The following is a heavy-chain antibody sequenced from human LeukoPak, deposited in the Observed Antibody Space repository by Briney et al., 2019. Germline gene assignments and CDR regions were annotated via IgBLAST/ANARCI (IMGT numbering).Heavy chain of an antibody. Sequence: RGESLKISCKGSGYSFTSYWIGWVRQMPGKGLEWMGIIYPGDSDTRYSPSFQGQVTISADKSISTAYLQWSSLKASDTAMYYCALRRDCSGGSCYRAFDIWGQGTMVTVSS. V-gene: IGHV5-51*01. J-gene: IGHJ3*02. D-gene: IGHD2-15*01. CDR1: GYSFTSYW. CDR2: IYPGDSDT. CDR3: ALRRDCSGGSCYRAFDI.